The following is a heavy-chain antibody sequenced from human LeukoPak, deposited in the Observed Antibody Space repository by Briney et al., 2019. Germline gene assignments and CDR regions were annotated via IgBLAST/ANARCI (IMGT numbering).Heavy chain of an antibody. CDR3: AREILAPGKTHDY. J-gene: IGHJ4*02. V-gene: IGHV3-48*04. CDR2: ISSSSSTI. Sequence: GGSLRLSCAASGFTFSSYSMNWVRQAPGKGLEWVSYISSSSSTIYYADSVKGRFTISRDNAKNTLFLQINSLRAEDTAVYYCAREILAPGKTHDYWGQGTLVTVSS. CDR1: GFTFSSYS.